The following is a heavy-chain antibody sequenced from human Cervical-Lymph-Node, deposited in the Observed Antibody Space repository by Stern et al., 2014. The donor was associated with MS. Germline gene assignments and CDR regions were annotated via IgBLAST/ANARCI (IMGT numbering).Heavy chain of an antibody. CDR2: ITSDGGST. CDR1: GFTFRNYA. Sequence: ESGGGLVQPGGSLRLSCVGSGFTFRNYAMHWVRQAPGKGLEYVSAITSDGGSTYYAKFVKGRFTISRDNAKNTLYLQMGRLRGDDMAVYYCARGSRWGQGTLVTVSS. CDR3: ARGSR. V-gene: IGHV3-64*01. J-gene: IGHJ4*02.